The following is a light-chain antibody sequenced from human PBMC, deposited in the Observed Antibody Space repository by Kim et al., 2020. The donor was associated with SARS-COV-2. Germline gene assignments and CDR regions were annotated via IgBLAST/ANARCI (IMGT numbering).Light chain of an antibody. CDR3: QQYYRPPPT. J-gene: IGKJ1*01. V-gene: IGKV4-1*01. CDR2: WAS. CDR1: QSVLSSSNNKNY. Sequence: ATIHCKSSQSVLSSSNNKNYLAWYQQKPGQPPKLLINWASTRESGVPDRISGSGSGTDFTLTISSLQAEDVAVYFCQQYYRPPPTFGQGTKVEIK.